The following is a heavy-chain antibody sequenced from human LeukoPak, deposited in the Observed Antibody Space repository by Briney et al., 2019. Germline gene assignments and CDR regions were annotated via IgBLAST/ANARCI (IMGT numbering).Heavy chain of an antibody. CDR3: ARRVTSGSYHFDY. D-gene: IGHD3-10*01. CDR1: GGSISSSSYY. J-gene: IGHJ4*02. Sequence: PSETLSLTCTVSGGSISSSSYYWGWIRQPPGKGLEWIGSIYYSGSTYYNPSLESRVTISVDTSKNQFSLKLSSVTAADTAVYYCARRVTSGSYHFDYWGQGTLVTVSS. V-gene: IGHV4-39*01. CDR2: IYYSGST.